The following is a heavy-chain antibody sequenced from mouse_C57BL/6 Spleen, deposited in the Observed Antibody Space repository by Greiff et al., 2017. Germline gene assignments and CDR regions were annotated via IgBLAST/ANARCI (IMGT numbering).Heavy chain of an antibody. D-gene: IGHD1-1*01. CDR2: INPGSGGT. CDR3: ARRRNYGLFDY. Sequence: QVQLQQSGAELVRPGTSVKVSCKASGYAFTNYLIEWVKQRPGQGLEWIGVINPGSGGTNYNEKFKGKATLTADKSSSTAYMQLSSLTSEDSAVYFCARRRNYGLFDYWGQGTTLTVSS. CDR1: GYAFTNYL. V-gene: IGHV1-54*01. J-gene: IGHJ2*01.